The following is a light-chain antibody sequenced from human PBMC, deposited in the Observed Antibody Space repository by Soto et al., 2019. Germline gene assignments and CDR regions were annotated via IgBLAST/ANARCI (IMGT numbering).Light chain of an antibody. CDR2: GAS. CDR3: QQYGSSPIT. Sequence: EIVLTQSPGTLSLSPGERATLSCRASQSVISTYLAWYQQKPGQAPRLLIYGASSRATCIPDRFSGSGSGTDFTLTISRLEPEDFAVYYCQQYGSSPITFGQGTRLETK. J-gene: IGKJ5*01. CDR1: QSVISTY. V-gene: IGKV3-20*01.